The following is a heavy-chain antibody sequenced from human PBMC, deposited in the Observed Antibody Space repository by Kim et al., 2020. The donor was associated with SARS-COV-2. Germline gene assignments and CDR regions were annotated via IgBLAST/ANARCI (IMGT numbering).Heavy chain of an antibody. D-gene: IGHD3-10*01. J-gene: IGHJ4*02. CDR2: IYYSGST. V-gene: IGHV4-39*01. Sequence: SETLSLTCTVSGGSISSSSYYWGWIRQPPGKGLECIGSIYYSGSTYYNPSLKSRVTISVDTSKNQFSLKLSSVTAADTAVYYCARTPTMVRGVIITRAFDYWGQGTLVTVSS. CDR1: GGSISSSSYY. CDR3: ARTPTMVRGVIITRAFDY.